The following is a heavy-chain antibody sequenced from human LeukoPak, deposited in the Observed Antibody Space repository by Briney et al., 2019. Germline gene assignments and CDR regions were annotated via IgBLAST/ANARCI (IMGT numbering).Heavy chain of an antibody. J-gene: IGHJ4*02. D-gene: IGHD6-13*01. CDR3: ARVMYSSRAVDY. CDR1: GDTFTTYY. Sequence: GASVKVSCKASGDTFTTYYIHWVRQAPGQGLEWMGWMSANSGGTNYAQKLQGRVTMTTDTSTSTAYMELRSLRSDDTAVYYCARVMYSSRAVDYWGQGTLVTVSS. CDR2: MSANSGGT. V-gene: IGHV1-18*01.